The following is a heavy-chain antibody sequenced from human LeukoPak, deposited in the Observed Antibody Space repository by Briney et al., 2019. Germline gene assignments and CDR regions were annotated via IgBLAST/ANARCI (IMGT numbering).Heavy chain of an antibody. D-gene: IGHD6-6*01. J-gene: IGHJ3*02. CDR3: SRGSIAARLQAFDI. V-gene: IGHV3-30*01. Sequence: GGSLRLSCAASGFTFSSYAMHLVRQAPGKGLEGVAVISYDGSNKYYADSLKARFTISRDNSKNSLYLHINSVRGEDRGVYHCSRGSIAARLQAFDIWGQGKMVTVSS. CDR1: GFTFSSYA. CDR2: ISYDGSNK.